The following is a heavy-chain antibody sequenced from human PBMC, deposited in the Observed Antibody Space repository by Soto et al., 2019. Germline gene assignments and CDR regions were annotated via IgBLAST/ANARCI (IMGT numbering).Heavy chain of an antibody. CDR3: AREFYGGSHDYSNYD. V-gene: IGHV1-69*08. J-gene: IGHJ4*02. Sequence: QVQLVQSGAEVKKPGSSVKVSCKASGGTFSSYTISWVRQAPGQGLEWMGRIIPILGIANYAQKFQGRVTITADKSTSTAQMEVSSLRSEDTAVYYCAREFYGGSHDYSNYDWGQGTLVTVSS. D-gene: IGHD4-4*01. CDR1: GGTFSSYT. CDR2: IIPILGIA.